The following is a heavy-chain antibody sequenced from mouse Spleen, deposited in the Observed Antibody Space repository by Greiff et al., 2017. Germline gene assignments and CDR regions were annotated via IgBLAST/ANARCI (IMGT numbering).Heavy chain of an antibody. V-gene: IGHV3-6*01. J-gene: IGHJ2*01. D-gene: IGHD2-4*01. CDR2: ISYDGSN. CDR1: GYSITSGYY. Sequence: EVQLQESGPGLVKPSQSLSLTCSVTGYSITSGYYWNWIRQFPGNKLEWMGYISYDGSNNYNPSLKNRISITRDTSKNQFFLKLNSVTTEDTATYYCARDLISYFDYWGQGTTLTVSS. CDR3: ARDLISYFDY.